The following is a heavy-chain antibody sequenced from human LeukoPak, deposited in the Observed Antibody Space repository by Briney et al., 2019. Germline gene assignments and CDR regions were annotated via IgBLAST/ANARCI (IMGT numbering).Heavy chain of an antibody. CDR3: ARLTSQPAYSDF. Sequence: PSETLSLTCTVSGGSISSSSYYWGWIRQPPGKGLEWIGSIYYSGTTYYNPSLKSRVTISRDTSENQFSLELSSITDADTAVYYCARLTSQPAYSDFWGQGTLVTVSS. CDR2: IYYSGTT. V-gene: IGHV4-39*01. D-gene: IGHD1-14*01. CDR1: GGSISSSSYY. J-gene: IGHJ4*02.